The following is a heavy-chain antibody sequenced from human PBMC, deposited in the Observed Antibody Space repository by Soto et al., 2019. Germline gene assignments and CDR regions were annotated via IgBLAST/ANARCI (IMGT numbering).Heavy chain of an antibody. V-gene: IGHV6-1*01. CDR3: AGTNSLQWYYMDV. CDR2: TYYRSRWYN. D-gene: IGHD1-7*01. CDR1: GDSVSSNSAA. J-gene: IGHJ6*03. Sequence: PSQTLSLTCAISGDSVSSNSAAWNWIRQSPSRGLEWLGRTYYRSRWYNDYAVSVKSRITVNPDTSKNQFSLHLNSVTPEDTPVYYGAGTNSLQWYYMDVWDKGTTVTVSS.